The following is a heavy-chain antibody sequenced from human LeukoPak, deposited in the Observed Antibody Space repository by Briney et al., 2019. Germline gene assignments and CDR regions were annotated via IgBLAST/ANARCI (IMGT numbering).Heavy chain of an antibody. CDR1: GFTVSSNY. CDR3: AKGTGSYYFRFDY. Sequence: GGSLRLSCAASGFTVSSNYMSWVRQAPGKGLEWVSVIYSGGSTYYADSVKGRFTISRDNSKNTLYLQMNSLRAEDTAVYYCAKGTGSYYFRFDYWGQGTLVTVSS. J-gene: IGHJ4*02. V-gene: IGHV3-53*01. D-gene: IGHD1-26*01. CDR2: IYSGGST.